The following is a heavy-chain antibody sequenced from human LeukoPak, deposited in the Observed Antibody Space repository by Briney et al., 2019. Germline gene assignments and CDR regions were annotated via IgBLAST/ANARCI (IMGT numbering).Heavy chain of an antibody. D-gene: IGHD5-18*01. Sequence: PGGSLRLSCAASGFTFDDYTMHWVRQAPGKGLEWVSLISWDGGSTYYADSVKGRFTISRDNSKNSLYLQTNSLRTEDTALYYCAKDIKYRGYTTFDYWGQGTLVTVSS. V-gene: IGHV3-43*01. CDR3: AKDIKYRGYTTFDY. CDR1: GFTFDDYT. J-gene: IGHJ4*02. CDR2: ISWDGGST.